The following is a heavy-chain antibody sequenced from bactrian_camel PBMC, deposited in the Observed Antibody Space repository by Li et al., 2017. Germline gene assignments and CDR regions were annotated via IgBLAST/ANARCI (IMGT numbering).Heavy chain of an antibody. Sequence: HVQLVESGGGSVQAGGSLTLSCTPLGFIFSSHSVAWFRQAPGQKREGVAAIYTRGGTTYYSDSVKGRFTISQDTVKNVVYLQMNSLEPEDSAVYYCAASPVPRTGGYCALLNSPGDYGYFGQGTQVTVS. J-gene: IGHJ4*01. V-gene: IGHV3S1*01. D-gene: IGHD7*01. CDR1: GFIFSSHS. CDR2: IYTRGGTT.